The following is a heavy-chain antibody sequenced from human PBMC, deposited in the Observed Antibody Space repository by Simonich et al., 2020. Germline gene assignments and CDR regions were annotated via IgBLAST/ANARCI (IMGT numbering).Heavy chain of an antibody. CDR2: ISSSGSTI. CDR3: ARDFRLQLVEIGTYYYYGMDV. V-gene: IGHV3-48*03. CDR1: GFTFSSYE. D-gene: IGHD6-6*01. J-gene: IGHJ6*02. Sequence: EVQLVESGGGLVQPGGSLRLSCAASGFTFSSYEMNWVRQAPGKGLEWVSYISSSGSTIYYADSVKGRVTSARDNAKNSLYLQMNSLRAEDTAVYSCARDFRLQLVEIGTYYYYGMDVWGQGTTVTVSS.